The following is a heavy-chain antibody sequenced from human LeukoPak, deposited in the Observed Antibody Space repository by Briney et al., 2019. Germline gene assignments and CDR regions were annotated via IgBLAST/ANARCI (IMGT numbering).Heavy chain of an antibody. CDR3: ARRAMIVAATPAVDY. CDR2: ISGSGGST. J-gene: IGHJ4*02. V-gene: IGHV3-23*01. CDR1: GFTFSSYA. Sequence: PGGSLRLSCAASGFTFSSYAMSWVRQAPGKGLEWVSAISGSGGSTRYADSVKGRFTISRNNAKNSLYLQMNSLRADDTALYYCARRAMIVAATPAVDYWGQGTLVTVSS. D-gene: IGHD3-22*01.